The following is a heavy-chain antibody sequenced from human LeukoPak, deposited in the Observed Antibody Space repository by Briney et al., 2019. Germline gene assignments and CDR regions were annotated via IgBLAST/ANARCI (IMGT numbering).Heavy chain of an antibody. D-gene: IGHD3-16*01. CDR1: RFTFNSYS. CDR2: ISSSSSSM. J-gene: IGHJ4*01. CDR3: ARGGTRGFDY. V-gene: IGHV3-21*01. Sequence: PGGSLRLSCVVSRFTFNSYSLNWVRQAPGKGLEWVSSISSSSSSMYYADSVKGRFSISRDNAKNSLFLQMNGLRTEDSAVYYCARGGTRGFDYWGHGILVSVSS.